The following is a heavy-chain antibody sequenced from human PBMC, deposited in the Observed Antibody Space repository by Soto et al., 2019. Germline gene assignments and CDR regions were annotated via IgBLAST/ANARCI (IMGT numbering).Heavy chain of an antibody. CDR3: ARCSGGSCYQYYYYGMDV. V-gene: IGHV1-69*13. D-gene: IGHD2-15*01. CDR2: IIPIFGTA. CDR1: GGTFSSYA. Sequence: GASVKVSCKASGGTFSSYAIIWVRQAPGQGLEWMGGIIPIFGTANYAQKFQGRVTITADESTSTAYMELSSLRSEDTAVYYCARCSGGSCYQYYYYGMDVWGQGTTVTVSS. J-gene: IGHJ6*02.